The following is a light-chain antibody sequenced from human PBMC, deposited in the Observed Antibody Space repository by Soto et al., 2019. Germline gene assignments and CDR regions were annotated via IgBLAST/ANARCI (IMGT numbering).Light chain of an antibody. Sequence: EIVMTQSPATLSVSPGERATLSCRASQGVSSNLAWYQQKPGQAPRLLIYGASTRATGIPARFSGSGSGTEFTLTISSLQSEDFAVYYCQQYNNWPPLTFGRGTKVDIK. J-gene: IGKJ3*01. CDR2: GAS. CDR3: QQYNNWPPLT. V-gene: IGKV3-15*01. CDR1: QGVSSN.